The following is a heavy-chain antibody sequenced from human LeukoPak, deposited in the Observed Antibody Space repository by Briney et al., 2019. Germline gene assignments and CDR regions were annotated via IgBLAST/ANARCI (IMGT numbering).Heavy chain of an antibody. J-gene: IGHJ5*02. CDR3: AKDSFPFIPAAENWFDP. Sequence: QPGGSLRLSCAASGFTFSSYAMSWVRQAPGKGLERVSAISGSGGSTYYADSVTGRFTISRDNSKNTLYLQMNSLRAEDTAVYYCAKDSFPFIPAAENWFDPWGQGTLVTVSS. V-gene: IGHV3-23*01. CDR2: ISGSGGST. D-gene: IGHD2-2*01. CDR1: GFTFSSYA.